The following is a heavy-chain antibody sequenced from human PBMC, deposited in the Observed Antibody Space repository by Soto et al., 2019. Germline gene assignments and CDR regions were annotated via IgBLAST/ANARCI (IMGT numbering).Heavy chain of an antibody. Sequence: EVQLVESGGGLVKPGESLRLSCAASGFTFSHAWMNWVRQAPGKGLEWVGRIKGGETTDYAAPVKGRFTSSRDDSKNTLHLQMNSLKIEDTALYYGAADIPGGGYPVDYWSQGTLVTVSS. V-gene: IGHV3-15*07. CDR1: GFTFSHAW. D-gene: IGHD1-26*01. CDR2: IKGGETT. CDR3: AADIPGGGYPVDY. J-gene: IGHJ4*02.